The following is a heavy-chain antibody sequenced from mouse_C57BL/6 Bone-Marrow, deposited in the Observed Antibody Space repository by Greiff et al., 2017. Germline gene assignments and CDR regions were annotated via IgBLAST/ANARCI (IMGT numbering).Heavy chain of an antibody. V-gene: IGHV5-15*01. J-gene: IGHJ3*01. CDR1: GFTFSDYG. CDR3: ARHSSGPFAY. D-gene: IGHD3-2*02. CDR2: ISNLAYSI. Sequence: EVQLVESGGGLVQPGGSLKLSCAASGFTFSDYGMAWVRQAPRKGPEWVAFISNLAYSIYYADTVTGRFTISRENAKNTLYLEMSSLRSEDTAMYYCARHSSGPFAYWGQGTLVTVSA.